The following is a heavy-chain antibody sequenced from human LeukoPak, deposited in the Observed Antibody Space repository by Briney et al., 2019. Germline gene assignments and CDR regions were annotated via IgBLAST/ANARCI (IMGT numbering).Heavy chain of an antibody. Sequence: GGSLRLSCAASGFTFSSYAMSWVRQAPGKGLEWVSAISGSGGSTYYADSVKGRFTISRDNSKNTLYLQMGSLRAEDMAVHYCARDLHSSGLGENWFDPWGQGTLVTVSS. CDR3: ARDLHSSGLGENWFDP. V-gene: IGHV3-23*01. J-gene: IGHJ5*02. CDR1: GFTFSSYA. D-gene: IGHD6-19*01. CDR2: ISGSGGST.